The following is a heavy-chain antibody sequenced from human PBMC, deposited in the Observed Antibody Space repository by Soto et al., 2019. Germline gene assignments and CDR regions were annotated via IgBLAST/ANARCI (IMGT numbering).Heavy chain of an antibody. J-gene: IGHJ6*02. CDR3: ARVTVDGSGSYYSPDYYYYGIDV. CDR1: GGSISSGGYS. Sequence: QLQLQESGSGLVKPSQTLSLTCAVSGGSISSGGYSLSWIRQPPGKGLEWIGYIYHSGSTYYNPSLKSRVTISVDRSKNQFSLKLSSVTAADTAVYYCARVTVDGSGSYYSPDYYYYGIDVWGQGTTVTVSS. CDR2: IYHSGST. V-gene: IGHV4-30-2*01. D-gene: IGHD3-10*01.